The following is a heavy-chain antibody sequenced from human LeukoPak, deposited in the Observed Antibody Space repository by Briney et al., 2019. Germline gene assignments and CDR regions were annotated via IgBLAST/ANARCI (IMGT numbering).Heavy chain of an antibody. J-gene: IGHJ4*02. D-gene: IGHD6-19*01. Sequence: PGGSLRLSCTASGFTFRSYAMSWVRQPPGKGLEWVSAISGSGGSTYYADSVKGRFTISRDNSKNTLYLQMNSLRAEDTAVYYCAKEQAVAGTLYYFDYWGRGTLVTVSS. CDR1: GFTFRSYA. CDR3: AKEQAVAGTLYYFDY. CDR2: ISGSGGST. V-gene: IGHV3-23*01.